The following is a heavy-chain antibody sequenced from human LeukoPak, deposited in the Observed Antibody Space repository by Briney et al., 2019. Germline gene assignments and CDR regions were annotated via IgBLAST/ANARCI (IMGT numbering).Heavy chain of an antibody. CDR1: GGSISSSSYS. V-gene: IGHV4-39*07. Sequence: SETLSLTCTVSGGSISSSSYSWGWIRQPPGKGLEWIGSIYYSGSTNYNPSPKSRVTMSVDTSKNQFSLKLSSVTAADTAVYYCARLGSSGYYYHFDHWGQGTLVTVSS. D-gene: IGHD3-22*01. CDR2: IYYSGST. CDR3: ARLGSSGYYYHFDH. J-gene: IGHJ4*02.